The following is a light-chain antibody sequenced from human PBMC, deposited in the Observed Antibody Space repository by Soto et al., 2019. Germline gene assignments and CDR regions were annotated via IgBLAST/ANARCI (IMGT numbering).Light chain of an antibody. J-gene: IGKJ5*01. CDR2: DTS. CDR3: QQYGTSEII. CDR1: QSVSTT. V-gene: IGKV3-20*01. Sequence: EIFMTQSPATLSVSPGQRASLSCRARQSVSTTVAWYHQKPGQAPRLLIYDTSSRASGIPDRFSGSGSGTDFTLTISRLETEDFAVFYCQQYGTSEIIFGQGTRLEI.